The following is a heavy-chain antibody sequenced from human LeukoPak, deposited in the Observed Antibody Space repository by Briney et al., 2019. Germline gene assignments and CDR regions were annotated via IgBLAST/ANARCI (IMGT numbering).Heavy chain of an antibody. Sequence: SETLSLTCTVSGGSISSYYWSWIRQPPGKGLEWIGYIYYSGSTNYNPSLKSRVTISVDTSKNQFSLKLSSVTAADTAVYYCARGARFSNWFDPWGQGTLVTVSS. CDR1: GGSISSYY. D-gene: IGHD3-3*01. J-gene: IGHJ5*02. CDR2: IYYSGST. CDR3: ARGARFSNWFDP. V-gene: IGHV4-59*01.